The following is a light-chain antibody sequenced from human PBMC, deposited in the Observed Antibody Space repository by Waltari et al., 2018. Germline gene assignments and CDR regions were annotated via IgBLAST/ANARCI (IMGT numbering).Light chain of an antibody. V-gene: IGKV4-1*01. J-gene: IGKJ1*01. CDR2: WAS. Sequence: DIVMTTYPDSLAVSLGESATTFCKSSQCVLDISKNMNALAGFQQRPGQPPQLLRYWASARDPRVPDRFSGSGSGTDFTLTISSLQAEDAAFYYCQQYYIPPWTFGQGTKVEI. CDR3: QQYYIPPWT. CDR1: QCVLDISKNMNA.